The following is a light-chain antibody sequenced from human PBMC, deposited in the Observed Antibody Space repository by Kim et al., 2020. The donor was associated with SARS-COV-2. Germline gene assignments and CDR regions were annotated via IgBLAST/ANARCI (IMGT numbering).Light chain of an antibody. CDR1: QSISDY. CDR3: QQSYSHPHT. Sequence: DIQMTQSPSSLSASVGDRVTLTCRSSQSISDYLNWYQQKPGKAPKLLISGVSSLDSGVPARFSGSGSGTVFTLTINGLQPEDFATYSCQQSYSHPHTFGQGTKLEIK. V-gene: IGKV1-39*01. CDR2: GVS. J-gene: IGKJ2*01.